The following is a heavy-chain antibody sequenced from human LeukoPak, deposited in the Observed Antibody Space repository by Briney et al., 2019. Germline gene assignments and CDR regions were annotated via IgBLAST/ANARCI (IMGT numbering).Heavy chain of an antibody. CDR3: AHSRITMVRGVIATPPDNWFDP. V-gene: IGHV2-5*02. CDR2: IYWDDDK. CDR1: GFSLSTSGVG. Sequence: SGPTLVNPTQTLTLTCTFSGFSLSTSGVGVGWIRQPPGKALEWLVLIYWDDDKRYSPSLKSRLTITKDTSKNQVVLTMTNMDPVDTATYYCAHSRITMVRGVIATPPDNWFDPWGQGTLVTVSS. D-gene: IGHD3-10*01. J-gene: IGHJ5*02.